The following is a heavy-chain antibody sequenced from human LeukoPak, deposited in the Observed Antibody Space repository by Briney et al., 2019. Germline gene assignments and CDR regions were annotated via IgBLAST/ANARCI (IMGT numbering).Heavy chain of an antibody. CDR3: TIYNWNSLDY. J-gene: IGHJ4*02. D-gene: IGHD1-7*01. V-gene: IGHV3-73*01. CDR2: IRSKANSYAT. CDR1: GFTFSGSA. Sequence: TGGSLRLSCAASGFTFSGSAMHWVRQASGKGLEWVGRIRSKANSYATAYAASVKGRFTISRDDSKNTAYLQMNSLKTEDTAVYYCTIYNWNSLDYWGQGTLVTVSS.